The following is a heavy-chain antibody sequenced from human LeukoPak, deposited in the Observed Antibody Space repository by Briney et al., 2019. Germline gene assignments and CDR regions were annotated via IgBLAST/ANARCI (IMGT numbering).Heavy chain of an antibody. CDR2: ISGSGGST. Sequence: GGSLRLSCAVSGFTFSSYAMNWVRQAPGKGLEWVSAISGSGGSTYYADSVKGRFTISRDNSKNTLYLQMNSLRAEDTAVYYCASSDDYYDSSGPVYWGQGTLVTVSS. D-gene: IGHD3-22*01. CDR1: GFTFSSYA. J-gene: IGHJ4*02. CDR3: ASSDDYYDSSGPVY. V-gene: IGHV3-23*01.